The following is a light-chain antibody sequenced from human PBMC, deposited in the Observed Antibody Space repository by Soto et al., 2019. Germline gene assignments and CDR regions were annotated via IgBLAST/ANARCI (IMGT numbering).Light chain of an antibody. J-gene: IGKJ4*01. CDR1: QSVSSY. V-gene: IGKV3-11*01. Sequence: EIVMTQSPATLPVSPGERATLSCRASQSVSSYLAWYQQKPGQAPRLLIYDASNRATGIPARFSGSGSGTDFTLTISSLEPEDFAVYYCQQRSNWLALTFGGGTKVDTK. CDR3: QQRSNWLALT. CDR2: DAS.